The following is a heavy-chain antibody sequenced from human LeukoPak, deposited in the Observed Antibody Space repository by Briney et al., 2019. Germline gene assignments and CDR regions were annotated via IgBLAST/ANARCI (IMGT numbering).Heavy chain of an antibody. CDR2: ISYDGSNK. J-gene: IGHJ4*02. CDR3: ARAVRQYSSGWCGPFFDY. V-gene: IGHV3-30-3*01. D-gene: IGHD6-19*01. CDR1: GFTFSSYA. Sequence: GRSLRLSCAASGFTFSSYAMHWVRQAPGKGLEWVAVISYDGSNKYYADSVKGRFTISRDNSKNTLYLQMNSLRAEDTAVYYCARAVRQYSSGWCGPFFDYWGQGTLVTVSS.